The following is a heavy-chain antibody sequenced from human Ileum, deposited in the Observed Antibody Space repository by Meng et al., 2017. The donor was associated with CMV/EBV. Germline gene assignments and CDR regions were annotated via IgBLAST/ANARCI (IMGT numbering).Heavy chain of an antibody. Sequence: GGSLSLSCEASGFTFNDNWMSWVRQAPGKGLEWVASINQGGIEIHYVDSVKGRFTISRDNAKNSLYLQMNALRAEDTAVYHCARYRAHPEYWGQGTVVTVSS. CDR1: GFTFNDNW. CDR2: INQGGIEI. J-gene: IGHJ4*02. V-gene: IGHV3-7*01. CDR3: ARYRAHPEY. D-gene: IGHD2-2*01.